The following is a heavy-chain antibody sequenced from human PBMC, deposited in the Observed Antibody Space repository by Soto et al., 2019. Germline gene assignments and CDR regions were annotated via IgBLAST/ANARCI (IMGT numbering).Heavy chain of an antibody. D-gene: IGHD6-19*01. V-gene: IGHV4-30-2*01. CDR3: ASAGGLGAVAADY. CDR1: GGSISSGAYS. J-gene: IGHJ4*02. Sequence: QLQLQESGSGLVMPSQTLSLTCAVSGGSISSGAYSWSWIRQPPGKGLEWIGYIYHSGSTYYNPSLKSRVTISVDRSKNQFSLKLSSVTAADSAVYYCASAGGLGAVAADYWGQGTLVTVSS. CDR2: IYHSGST.